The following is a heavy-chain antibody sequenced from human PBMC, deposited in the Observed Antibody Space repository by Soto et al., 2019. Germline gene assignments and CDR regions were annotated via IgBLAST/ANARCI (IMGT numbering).Heavy chain of an antibody. V-gene: IGHV2-5*01. D-gene: IGHD6-25*01. CDR2: IYWNDDK. CDR3: AHRLGSRGSFDY. CDR1: GFSLTTSGVG. Sequence: QITLKESGPSLVKPTQTLTLTCSFSGFSLTTSGVGVGWIRQPPGKAPEWLALIYWNDDKRYSPSLQSRLPITKDTAKIQVVLTSTNMDPVDTATYYCAHRLGSRGSFDYWGQGSLVTVSS. J-gene: IGHJ4*02.